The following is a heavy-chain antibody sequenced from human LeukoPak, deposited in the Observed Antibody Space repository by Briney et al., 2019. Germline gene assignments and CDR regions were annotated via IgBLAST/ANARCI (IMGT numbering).Heavy chain of an antibody. CDR1: GYSLTTGYF. CDR2: MYHSGST. V-gene: IGHV4-38-2*02. J-gene: IGHJ4*02. D-gene: IGHD2-15*01. CDR3: ARDGLYCSGGSCYPYYFDY. Sequence: SETLSLTCDVSGYSLTTGYFWGWIRPPPEKGLEWIGSMYHSGSTHYNPSLKSRVTISVDTSKNQFSLKLSSVTAADTAVYYCARDGLYCSGGSCYPYYFDYWGQGTLVTVSS.